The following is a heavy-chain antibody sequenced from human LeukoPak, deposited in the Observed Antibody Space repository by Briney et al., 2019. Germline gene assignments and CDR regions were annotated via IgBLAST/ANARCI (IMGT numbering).Heavy chain of an antibody. CDR1: GFTFSGSG. J-gene: IGHJ5*02. D-gene: IGHD3-22*01. V-gene: IGHV3-30*02. Sequence: GGSLRLSCAASGFTFSGSGMHWVRQAPGKGLEWVTFIRYDGSNKYYTDSVKGRFTISRDNSKNTLYLQMDSLRAEDTAVYYCARNYDTGGYGYNWFDPWGQGTLVTVSS. CDR2: IRYDGSNK. CDR3: ARNYDTGGYGYNWFDP.